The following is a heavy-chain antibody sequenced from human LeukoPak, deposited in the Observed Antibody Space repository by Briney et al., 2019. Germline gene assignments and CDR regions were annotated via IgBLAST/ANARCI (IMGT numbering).Heavy chain of an antibody. CDR2: IKEDGSEE. J-gene: IGHJ4*02. CDR1: GFTFSSYC. D-gene: IGHD3-16*02. CDR3: ARNRVRGDY. Sequence: GGSLRLSCAASGFTFSSYCMTWVRQAPGKGLEWVANIKEDGSEEYYMDSVKGRFTISRDNAKNSLYLQMNSLRAEDTATYHCARNRVRGDYWGQGTLVTVSS. V-gene: IGHV3-7*02.